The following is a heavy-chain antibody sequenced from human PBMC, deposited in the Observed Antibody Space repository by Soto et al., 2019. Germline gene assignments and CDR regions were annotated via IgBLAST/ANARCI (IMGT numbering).Heavy chain of an antibody. D-gene: IGHD6-13*01. CDR2: ISSNGGST. V-gene: IGHV3-64D*06. Sequence: PGGSLRLSCSASGFTFSSYAMHWVRQAPGKGLEYVSAISSNGGSTYYADSVKGRFTISRDNSKNTLYLQMSSLRAEDTTVYYCVKDKLEQQLTPWFDPWGQGTLVTVSS. CDR1: GFTFSSYA. CDR3: VKDKLEQQLTPWFDP. J-gene: IGHJ5*02.